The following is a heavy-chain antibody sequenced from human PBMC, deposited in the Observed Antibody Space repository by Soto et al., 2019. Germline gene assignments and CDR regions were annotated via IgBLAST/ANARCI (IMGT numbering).Heavy chain of an antibody. CDR2: ISSSSSYI. J-gene: IGHJ3*02. CDR3: ARDGVVAATLVEAFDI. Sequence: KPGGSLRLSCAASGFTFSSYGMNWVRQAPGKGLEWVSSISSSSSYIYYADSVKGRFTISRDNAKNSLYLQMNSLRAEDTAVYYCARDGVVAATLVEAFDICGQGPMVTVSS. CDR1: GFTFSSYG. D-gene: IGHD2-15*01. V-gene: IGHV3-21*01.